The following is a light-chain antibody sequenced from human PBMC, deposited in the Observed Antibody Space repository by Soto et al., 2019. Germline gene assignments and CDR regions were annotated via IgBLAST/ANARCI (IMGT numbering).Light chain of an antibody. CDR3: QQRANWPT. CDR2: DAS. V-gene: IGKV3-11*01. J-gene: IGKJ4*01. Sequence: EIVLTQSPATLSLSPGERVTLSCRASQSIGRYLAWYQHIPGQAPRLLLYDASNRATGIPARFSGSGSGTDFTLTISSLEPEDFADYYCQQRANWPTFGGGTKVEIK. CDR1: QSIGRY.